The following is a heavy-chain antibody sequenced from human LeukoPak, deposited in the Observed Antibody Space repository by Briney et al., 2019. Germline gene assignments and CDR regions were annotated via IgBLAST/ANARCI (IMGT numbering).Heavy chain of an antibody. J-gene: IGHJ4*02. CDR1: GFTFSSYS. V-gene: IGHV3-21*01. CDR2: ISSSSSYI. D-gene: IGHD3-10*01. Sequence: GGSLRLSCAASGFTFSSYSMNWVRQAPGKGLEWVSSISSSSSYIYYADSVKGRFTISRDNAKNSLYLQMNSLRAEDTAVYYCASDDSRYGSGRGSYWGQGTLVTVSS. CDR3: ASDDSRYGSGRGSY.